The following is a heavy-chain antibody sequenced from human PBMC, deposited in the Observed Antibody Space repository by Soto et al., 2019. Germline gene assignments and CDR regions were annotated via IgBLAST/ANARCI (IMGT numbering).Heavy chain of an antibody. J-gene: IGHJ4*02. CDR1: GYTFTNYG. CDR2: ISYDGGNK. V-gene: IGHV3-30*03. D-gene: IGHD6-13*01. CDR3: ARDIVGGSSWYLVY. Sequence: SCKASGYTFTNYGMHWVRQAPGKGLEWVAVISYDGGNKYYADSVKGRFTISRDNSKNTLYLQMNSLRAEDTAVYYCARDIVGGSSWYLVYWGQGTLVTVSS.